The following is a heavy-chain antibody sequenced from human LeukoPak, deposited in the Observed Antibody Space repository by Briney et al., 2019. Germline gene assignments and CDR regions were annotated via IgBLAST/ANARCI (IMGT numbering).Heavy chain of an antibody. D-gene: IGHD6-19*01. Sequence: ASVKVSCKASGGTFSSYAISWVRQAPGQGLEWMGWINPNSGGTNYAQKFQGRVTMTRDTSISTAYMELSRLRSDDTAVYYCARDQEQWPGDPWGQGTLVTVSS. CDR3: ARDQEQWPGDP. CDR1: GGTFSSYA. J-gene: IGHJ5*02. V-gene: IGHV1-2*02. CDR2: INPNSGGT.